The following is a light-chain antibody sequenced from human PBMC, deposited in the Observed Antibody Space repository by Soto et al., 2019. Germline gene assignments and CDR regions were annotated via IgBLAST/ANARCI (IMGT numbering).Light chain of an antibody. J-gene: IGKJ2*01. CDR3: QQYDKWPPYT. V-gene: IGKV3-15*01. CDR2: DAS. CDR1: QSVSSN. Sequence: EIVMTQSPATLSVSPGERATLSCRASQSVSSNLAWYQQKPGQAPRLLIYDASTRASGIPARFSGSGSGTDFTLTISSLQSEDFAVYYCQQYDKWPPYTFGQGTKLEIK.